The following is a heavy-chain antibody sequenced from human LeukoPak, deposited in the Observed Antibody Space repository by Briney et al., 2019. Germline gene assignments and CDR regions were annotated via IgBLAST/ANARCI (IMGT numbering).Heavy chain of an antibody. CDR1: GYTFTSYG. Sequence: GASVKVSCNASGYTFTSYGISWVRQAPGQGLEWMGWISAYNGNTNYAQKLQGRVTMTTDTSTSTAYMELRSLRSDDTAVYYCARDGYDFWSGYYTFDYWGQGTLVTVSS. CDR3: ARDGYDFWSGYYTFDY. CDR2: ISAYNGNT. V-gene: IGHV1-18*01. J-gene: IGHJ4*02. D-gene: IGHD3-3*01.